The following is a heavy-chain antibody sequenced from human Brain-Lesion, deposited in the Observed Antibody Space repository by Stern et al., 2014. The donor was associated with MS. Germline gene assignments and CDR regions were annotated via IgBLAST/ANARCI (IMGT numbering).Heavy chain of an antibody. J-gene: IGHJ4*02. CDR2: IKSRTDGGTA. V-gene: IGHV3-15*01. CDR3: VAGAQLWL. CDR1: GFTFSQAW. D-gene: IGHD1-1*01. Sequence: MQLVQSGGGLVKSVGSLRLSCAASGFTFSQAWMGWVRQVPGKGLEWVGHIKSRTDGGTANYAASVKDRFTVSRDNSANMLYLQMNSLTIEDTAVYYCVAGAQLWLWGQGTLVTVSS.